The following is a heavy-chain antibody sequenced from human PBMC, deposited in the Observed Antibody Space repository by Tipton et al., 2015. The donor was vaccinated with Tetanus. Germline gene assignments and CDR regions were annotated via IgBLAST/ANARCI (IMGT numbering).Heavy chain of an antibody. V-gene: IGHV4-30-2*01. D-gene: IGHD3-16*01. CDR3: ARGTRGGDWFDP. Sequence: TLSLTCAVSGGSISSGGYSWSWIRQPPGKGLEWIGYIYHSGSTYYNPSLKSRVTISVDRSKNQFSLKLSSVTAADTAVYYCARGTRGGDWFDPRGQGTLVTVSS. J-gene: IGHJ5*02. CDR2: IYHSGST. CDR1: GGSISSGGYS.